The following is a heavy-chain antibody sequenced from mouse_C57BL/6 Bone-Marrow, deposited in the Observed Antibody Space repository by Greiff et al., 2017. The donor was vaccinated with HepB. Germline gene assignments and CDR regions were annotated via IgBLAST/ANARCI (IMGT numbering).Heavy chain of an antibody. J-gene: IGHJ1*03. Sequence: VQLQQSGPELVKPGASVKIPCKASGYTFTDYNMDWVKQSHGKSLEWIGDINPNNGGTIYNQKFKGKATLTVDKSSSTAYMELRSLTSEDTAVYYCARYDGYPYWYFDVWGTGTTVTDSS. CDR1: GYTFTDYN. CDR2: INPNNGGT. CDR3: ARYDGYPYWYFDV. D-gene: IGHD2-3*01. V-gene: IGHV1-18*01.